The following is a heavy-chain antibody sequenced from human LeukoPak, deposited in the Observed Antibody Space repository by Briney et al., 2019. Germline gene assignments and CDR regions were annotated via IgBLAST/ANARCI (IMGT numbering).Heavy chain of an antibody. D-gene: IGHD3-22*01. Sequence: PSQTLSLTCTVSGGSISSGGYYWSWIRQHPGKGLEWIGYIYYSGSTYYNPSLKSRVTISVDTSKNQFSLKLSSVTAADTAVYYCARDKDDSSGYNHDAFDIWGQGTMVTVSS. CDR1: GGSISSGGYY. J-gene: IGHJ3*02. V-gene: IGHV4-31*03. CDR3: ARDKDDSSGYNHDAFDI. CDR2: IYYSGST.